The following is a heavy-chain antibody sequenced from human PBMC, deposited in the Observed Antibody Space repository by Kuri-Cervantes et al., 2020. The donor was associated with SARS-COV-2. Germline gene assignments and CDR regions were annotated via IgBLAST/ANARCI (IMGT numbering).Heavy chain of an antibody. Sequence: ASVKVSCKASGGTFSSYAISWVRQAPGQGLEWMGIINPSGGSTSYAQKFQGRVTMTRDTSTSTVYMELSSLRSEDTAVYYCARPQLLDDAFDIWGQGTMVTVSS. V-gene: IGHV1-46*03. D-gene: IGHD2-2*01. CDR3: ARPQLLDDAFDI. CDR2: INPSGGST. J-gene: IGHJ3*02. CDR1: GGTFSSYA.